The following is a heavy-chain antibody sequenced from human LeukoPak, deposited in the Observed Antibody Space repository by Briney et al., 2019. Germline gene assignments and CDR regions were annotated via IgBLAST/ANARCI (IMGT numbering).Heavy chain of an antibody. J-gene: IGHJ6*02. Sequence: PGGSLRLSCAASGFTFDDYAMHWVRQAPGKGLEWVSGISWNSGSIGYADSVKGRFTISRDNAKNSLYLQMNSLRAEDTALYYCAKDMGYTYYYGMDVWGQGTTVTVSS. CDR1: GFTFDDYA. CDR3: AKDMGYTYYYGMDV. D-gene: IGHD1-1*01. V-gene: IGHV3-9*01. CDR2: ISWNSGSI.